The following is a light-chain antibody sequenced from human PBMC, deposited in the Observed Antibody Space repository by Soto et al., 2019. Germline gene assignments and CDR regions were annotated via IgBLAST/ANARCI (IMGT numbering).Light chain of an antibody. CDR3: QKYYSNPRK. CDR2: WAS. J-gene: IGKJ1*01. V-gene: IGKV4-1*01. Sequence: DIVMTQSPDSLPVYLGESATINCKSSQSVLYTSNNKNYLAWYQQKPGQSPQLLIYWASTRESGVPDRFSGSGSGTGFTLTISSLQAEDVAVYYCQKYYSNPRKFGQGTKVAIK. CDR1: QSVLYTSNNKNY.